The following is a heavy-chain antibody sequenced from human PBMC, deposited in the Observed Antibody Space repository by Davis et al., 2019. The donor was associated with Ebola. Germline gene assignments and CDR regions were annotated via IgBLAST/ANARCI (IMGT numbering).Heavy chain of an antibody. CDR2: IYYSGST. J-gene: IGHJ6*03. D-gene: IGHD2-8*01. V-gene: IGHV4-59*08. CDR1: DVSISSYY. CDR3: ARHVGYCTNGVCVIDV. Sequence: PSETLSLTCTVSDVSISSYYWSWIRQPPGKGLEWIANIYYSGSTNYNPSLKSPVTISVDTSKNQFSLKLSSVTAADTAVYYCARHVGYCTNGVCVIDVWGKGTTVTVSS.